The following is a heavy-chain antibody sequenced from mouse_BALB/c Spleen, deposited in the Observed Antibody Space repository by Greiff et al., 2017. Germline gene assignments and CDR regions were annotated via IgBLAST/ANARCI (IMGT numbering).Heavy chain of an antibody. Sequence: EVQLVESGGGLVKPGGSLKLSCAASGFTFSSYAMSWVRQSPEKRLEWVAEISSGGSYTYYPDTVTGRFTISRDNAKNTLYLEMGSLRSEDTAMYYCARDGFYGHAMDYWGQGTSVTVSS. D-gene: IGHD1-1*02. CDR3: ARDGFYGHAMDY. CDR1: GFTFSSYA. J-gene: IGHJ4*01. V-gene: IGHV5-9-4*01. CDR2: ISSGGSYT.